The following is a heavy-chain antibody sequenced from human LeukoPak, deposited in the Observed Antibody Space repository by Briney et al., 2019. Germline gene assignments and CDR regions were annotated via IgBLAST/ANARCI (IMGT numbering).Heavy chain of an antibody. CDR1: GFTFSSYA. J-gene: IGHJ5*02. CDR2: ISGRGGST. V-gene: IGHV3-23*01. Sequence: GGSLRLSCAASGFTFSSYAMSWVRQAPGKGLEWVSAISGRGGSTYYADSVKGRFTISRDNSKNTLYLQMNSLRAEDTAVYYCAKSYSSSWYNWFDPWGQGTLVTVSS. D-gene: IGHD6-13*01. CDR3: AKSYSSSWYNWFDP.